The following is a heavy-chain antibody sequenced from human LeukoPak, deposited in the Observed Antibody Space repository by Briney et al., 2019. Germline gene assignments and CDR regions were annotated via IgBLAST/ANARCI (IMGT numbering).Heavy chain of an antibody. CDR3: ARATYYYDSSGYGLDY. CDR1: GFTFSSYA. Sequence: GGSLRLSCAASGFTFSSYAMHWVRQAPGKGLEWVAVISYDGSNKYYADSVKGRFTISRDNSKNTLYLQMNSLRAEDTAVYYCARATYYYDSSGYGLDYWGQGTLVIVSS. D-gene: IGHD3-22*01. CDR2: ISYDGSNK. J-gene: IGHJ4*02. V-gene: IGHV3-30*01.